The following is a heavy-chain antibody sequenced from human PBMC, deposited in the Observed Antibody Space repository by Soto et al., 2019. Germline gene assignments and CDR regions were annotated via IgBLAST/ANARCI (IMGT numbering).Heavy chain of an antibody. CDR3: AKDMGYGDSSLVAGFDY. CDR1: GFTFNDYA. V-gene: IGHV3-9*01. D-gene: IGHD4-17*01. J-gene: IGHJ4*02. Sequence: GGSLRLSCAASGFTFNDYAMHWVRQAPGKGLEWVSGINWNSGFIAYADSVKGRFTISRDNAKNSLYLQMNSLRAEDTALYFCAKDMGYGDSSLVAGFDYWGLGPLVTAPQ. CDR2: INWNSGFI.